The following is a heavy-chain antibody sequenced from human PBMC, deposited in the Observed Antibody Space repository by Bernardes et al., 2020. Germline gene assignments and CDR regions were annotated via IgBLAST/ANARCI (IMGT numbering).Heavy chain of an antibody. CDR2: IYYSGST. D-gene: IGHD3-9*01. Sequence: SETLSLTCTVSGGSISSSSYYWGWIRQPPGKGLEWIGSIYYSGSTYYNPSLKSRVTISVDTSKNQFSLKLSSVTAADTAVYYCARGVILRYFDWLLTPGGTLDYWGQGTLVTVSS. V-gene: IGHV4-39*01. CDR3: ARGVILRYFDWLLTPGGTLDY. CDR1: GGSISSSSYY. J-gene: IGHJ4*02.